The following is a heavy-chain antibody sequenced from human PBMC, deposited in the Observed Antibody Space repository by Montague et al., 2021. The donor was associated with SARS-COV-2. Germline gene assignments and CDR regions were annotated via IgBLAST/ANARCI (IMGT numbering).Heavy chain of an antibody. J-gene: IGHJ4*02. V-gene: IGHV4-59*01. CDR2: IYYSGST. Sequence: SETLSLTCTVSGGSISSYYWSWIRQPPGKGLEWIGYIYYSGSTNYNPSLKSRVTISVDTSKNQFSLKLSSVTAADTAVYYCARVKGGYYYGLGVSDHFDYWGQGTLVTVSS. CDR3: ARVKGGYYYGLGVSDHFDY. D-gene: IGHD3-10*01. CDR1: GGSISSYY.